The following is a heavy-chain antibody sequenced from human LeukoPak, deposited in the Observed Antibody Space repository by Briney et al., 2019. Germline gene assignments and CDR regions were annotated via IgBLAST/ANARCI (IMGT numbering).Heavy chain of an antibody. V-gene: IGHV1-18*01. CDR2: ISAYNGNT. CDR1: GYTFTSYG. Sequence: ASVTVSCTASGYTFTSYGISWVRQAPGQGLEWMGWISAYNGNTNYAQKFQGRVTITADESTSTAYMELSSLRSEDTAVYYCARSHSSGWYARSYYYYYGMDVWGQGTTVTISS. D-gene: IGHD6-19*01. CDR3: ARSHSSGWYARSYYYYYGMDV. J-gene: IGHJ6*02.